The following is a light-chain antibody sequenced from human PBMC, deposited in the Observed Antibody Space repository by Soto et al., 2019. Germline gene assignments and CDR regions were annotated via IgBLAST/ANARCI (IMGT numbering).Light chain of an antibody. J-gene: IGLJ3*02. CDR3: QSYDSSNPWV. V-gene: IGLV6-57*02. CDR1: SDSIASYY. Sequence: NFMLTRPHSVSESPGKTVTISCTGSSDSIASYYVQWYQQRPGSAPTAVIYEDNQRPSGVPDRFSGSIDRASNSASLTISGLKTEDEADYYCQSYDSSNPWVFGGGTKLTVL. CDR2: EDN.